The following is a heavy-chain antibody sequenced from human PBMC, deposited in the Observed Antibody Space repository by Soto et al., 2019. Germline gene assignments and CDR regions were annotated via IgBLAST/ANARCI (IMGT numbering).Heavy chain of an antibody. CDR2: INSDGSST. CDR1: GVPFSSYW. V-gene: IGHV3-74*01. CDR3: ARAYYYDSSGYYFGPPDAFDI. D-gene: IGHD3-22*01. J-gene: IGHJ3*02. Sequence: GGSLRLSCAASGVPFSSYWMHWVRQAPGKGLVWVSRINSDGSSTSYADSVKGRFTISRDNAKNTLYLQMNSLRAEDTAVYYSARAYYYDSSGYYFGPPDAFDIWGQGTMVTVSS.